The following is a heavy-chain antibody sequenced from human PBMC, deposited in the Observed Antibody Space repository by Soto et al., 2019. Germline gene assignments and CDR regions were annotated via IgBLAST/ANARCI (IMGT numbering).Heavy chain of an antibody. D-gene: IGHD3-16*01. V-gene: IGHV4-34*01. Sequence: SETLSLTCAVYGGSFSGYYWSWIRQPPGKGLEWIGEINHSGSTNYNPSLKSRVTISVDTSKNQFSLKLSSVTAADTAVYYCARGKALFGYMITFGGATVDYWGQGTLVTVSS. CDR1: GGSFSGYY. CDR3: ARGKALFGYMITFGGATVDY. J-gene: IGHJ4*02. CDR2: INHSGST.